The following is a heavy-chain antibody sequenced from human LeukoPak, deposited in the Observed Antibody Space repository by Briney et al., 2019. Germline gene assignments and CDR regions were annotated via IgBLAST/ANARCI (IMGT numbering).Heavy chain of an antibody. V-gene: IGHV1-8*01. D-gene: IGHD1-1*01. CDR2: MNPNSGNT. Sequence: ASVKVSCKASGYTFTDSEINWVRQAPGQGLEWMGWMNPNSGNTGYAQKFQGRVTMTRNTSISTAYMELSSLRSEDTAVYYCAREVPKSGFDYWGQGTLVTVSS. J-gene: IGHJ4*02. CDR3: AREVPKSGFDY. CDR1: GYTFTDSE.